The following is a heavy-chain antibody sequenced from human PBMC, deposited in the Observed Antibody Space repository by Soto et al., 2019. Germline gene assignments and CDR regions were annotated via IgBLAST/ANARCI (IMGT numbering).Heavy chain of an antibody. CDR3: ARGYADGDWFDP. CDR1: GGSISSGGYY. D-gene: IGHD3-10*01. CDR2: IYYSGST. Sequence: PSETLSLTCTVSGGSISSGGYYWSWIRQHPGKGLEWIGYIYYSGSTYYNPSLKSRVTISVDTSKNQFSLKLSSVTAADTAVYYCARGYADGDWFDPWAQEPLVPVP. J-gene: IGHJ5*02. V-gene: IGHV4-31*03.